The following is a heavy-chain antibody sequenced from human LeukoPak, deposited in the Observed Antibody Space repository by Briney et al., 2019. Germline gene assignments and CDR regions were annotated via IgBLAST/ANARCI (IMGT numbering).Heavy chain of an antibody. J-gene: IGHJ4*02. CDR3: TKDSYSSSWQEFDY. Sequence: GGSLRLSSAASGFTFSSYAMSWVRQAPGKGLEWVSAISGSGGSTYYADSVKGRFTISRDNSKNTLYLQMNSLRAEDTAVYYCTKDSYSSSWQEFDYWGQGTLVTVSS. CDR1: GFTFSSYA. CDR2: ISGSGGST. V-gene: IGHV3-23*01. D-gene: IGHD6-13*01.